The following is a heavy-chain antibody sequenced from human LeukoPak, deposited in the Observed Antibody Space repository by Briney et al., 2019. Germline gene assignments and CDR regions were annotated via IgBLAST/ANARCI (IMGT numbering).Heavy chain of an antibody. J-gene: IGHJ4*02. CDR3: ARDIVVVPDWDYFDY. V-gene: IGHV4-39*07. CDR1: GGSIRSSSSY. D-gene: IGHD2-2*01. Sequence: PSETLSLTCTVSGGSIRSSSSYGGYWGWIRQPPGKGLEWIGSIYHSGITYYNPSLKSRVTISVDTSKNQFSLKLSSVTAADTAVYYCARDIVVVPDWDYFDYWGQGTLVTVSS. CDR2: IYHSGIT.